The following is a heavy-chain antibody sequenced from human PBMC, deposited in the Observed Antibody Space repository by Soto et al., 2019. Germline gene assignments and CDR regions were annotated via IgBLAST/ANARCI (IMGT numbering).Heavy chain of an antibody. J-gene: IGHJ4*02. CDR3: ARGVDGYDYSVYY. Sequence: PGGSLRLACAASGFTLRTYGMHWVRQAPGKGLEWVAVIWYDGSNKYYADSVKGRFTISKDNSKNTLYLQMNSLRAEDTAVYYCARGVDGYDYSVYYWGQGTLVTVSS. V-gene: IGHV3-33*01. D-gene: IGHD5-12*01. CDR2: IWYDGSNK. CDR1: GFTLRTYG.